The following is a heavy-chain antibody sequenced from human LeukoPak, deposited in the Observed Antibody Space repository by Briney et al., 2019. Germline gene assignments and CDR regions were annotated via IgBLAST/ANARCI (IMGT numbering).Heavy chain of an antibody. J-gene: IGHJ4*02. V-gene: IGHV3-48*01. CDR3: AKVYQLLSFDY. D-gene: IGHD2-2*01. CDR2: ISTSSSAI. Sequence: PGGSLRLSCAASGFTFSSYSMNWVRQAPGKGLEWLSYISTSSSAIYYADSVKGRFSISRDNAKNSLYLQMNSLRAEDTAVYYCAKVYQLLSFDYWGQGTLVTVSS. CDR1: GFTFSSYS.